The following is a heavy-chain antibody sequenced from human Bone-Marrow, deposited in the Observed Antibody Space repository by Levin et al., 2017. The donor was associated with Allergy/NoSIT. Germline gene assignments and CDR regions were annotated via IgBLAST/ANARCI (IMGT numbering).Heavy chain of an antibody. CDR1: GGSISNANW. CDR3: ARLVTGGQYTFDI. J-gene: IGHJ3*02. CDR2: IYHSGAT. Sequence: ASETLSLTCGVSGGSISNANWWSWVRQPPGKGLEWIGEIYHSGATNYNPSLKSRVTISVDKSKNQFSLKLSSVTAADTAVYYCARLVTGGQYTFDIWGQGTMVTVSP. D-gene: IGHD1-26*01. V-gene: IGHV4-4*02.